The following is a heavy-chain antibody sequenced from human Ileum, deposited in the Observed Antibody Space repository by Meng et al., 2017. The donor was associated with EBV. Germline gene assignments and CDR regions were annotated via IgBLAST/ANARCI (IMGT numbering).Heavy chain of an antibody. V-gene: IGHV3-74*01. CDR2: INSDGSNT. Sequence: ARLLDCGGTLAQLWGSLTLPCASSGFTLSSNWMHWVRQAPGKGLGWFARINSDGSNTNYADSVKGRFTISRENAKNTLYLQMNSLRAEDTAMYYCAISITVTTDYWGQGTLVTVSS. CDR3: AISITVTTDY. D-gene: IGHD4-17*01. CDR1: GFTLSSNW. J-gene: IGHJ4*02.